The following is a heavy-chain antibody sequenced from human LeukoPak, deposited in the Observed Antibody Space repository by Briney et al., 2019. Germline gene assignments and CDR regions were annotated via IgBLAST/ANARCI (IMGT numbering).Heavy chain of an antibody. CDR3: AKDSGSGELQDY. J-gene: IGHJ4*02. D-gene: IGHD1-26*01. Sequence: PGGSLRLSCAASGFTFSSYGMHWVRQAPGKGLEWVAVISYDGSNKYYADSVKGRFTISRDNSKNTLYLQMNSLRAEDTAVYYCAKDSGSGELQDYWGQGTLVTVSS. V-gene: IGHV3-30*18. CDR1: GFTFSSYG. CDR2: ISYDGSNK.